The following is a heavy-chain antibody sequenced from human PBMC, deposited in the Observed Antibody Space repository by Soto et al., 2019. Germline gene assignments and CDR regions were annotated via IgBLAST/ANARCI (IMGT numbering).Heavy chain of an antibody. J-gene: IGHJ6*02. CDR1: GFTFSSYA. D-gene: IGHD2-2*01. V-gene: IGHV3-23*01. Sequence: PGGSLRLSCAASGFTFSSYAMSWVRQAPGKGLEWVSAISGSDGSTYHAESVKGRFTISRDNSKNTLYLQMNSLRAEDTAVYYCARAPSSSYYYGMDVWGQGTTVTVSS. CDR2: ISGSDGST. CDR3: ARAPSSSYYYGMDV.